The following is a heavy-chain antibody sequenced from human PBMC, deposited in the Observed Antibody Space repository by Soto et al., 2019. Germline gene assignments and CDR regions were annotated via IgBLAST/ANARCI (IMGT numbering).Heavy chain of an antibody. D-gene: IGHD3-10*01. V-gene: IGHV5-51*01. J-gene: IGHJ4*02. CDR2: IYPGDSDT. CDR3: ARRVEASDGSGSYLAYYFDY. CDR1: GYSFTSYW. Sequence: PGESLKISCKGSGYSFTSYWIGWVRQMPGKGLEWMGIIYPGDSDTRYSPSFQGQVTISADKSISTAYLQWSSLKASDTAMYYCARRVEASDGSGSYLAYYFDYWGQGTLVTVSS.